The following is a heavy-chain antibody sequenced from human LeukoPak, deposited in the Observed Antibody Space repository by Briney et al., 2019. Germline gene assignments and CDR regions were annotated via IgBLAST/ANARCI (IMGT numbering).Heavy chain of an antibody. CDR1: GGTFSSYA. J-gene: IGHJ1*01. D-gene: IGHD2-15*01. CDR2: IIPIFGTA. V-gene: IGHV1-69*05. Sequence: SVKVSCKASGGTFSSYAISWVRQAPGQGLEWMGGIIPIFGTANYAQKFQGRVTITTDESTSTAYMELSSLRSEDTAVYYCARGCSGGSCYSAGYFQHWGQGTLVTVSS. CDR3: ARGCSGGSCYSAGYFQH.